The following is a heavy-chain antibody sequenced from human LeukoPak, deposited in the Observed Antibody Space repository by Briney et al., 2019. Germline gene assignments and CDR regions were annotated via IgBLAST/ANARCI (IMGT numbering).Heavy chain of an antibody. CDR3: ARDRAAAGLNNWFDP. D-gene: IGHD6-13*01. Sequence: ASVKVSCKASGGTFSSYSISWVRQAPGQGLEWMGGIVPIFGTADYAQKFQGRVTITADESTSTAYMELSSLRSEDTAVYYCARDRAAAGLNNWFDPWGQGTRVTVSS. V-gene: IGHV1-69*01. CDR2: IVPIFGTA. J-gene: IGHJ5*02. CDR1: GGTFSSYS.